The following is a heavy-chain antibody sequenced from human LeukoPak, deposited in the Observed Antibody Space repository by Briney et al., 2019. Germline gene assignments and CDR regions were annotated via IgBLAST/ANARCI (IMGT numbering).Heavy chain of an antibody. V-gene: IGHV1-18*01. CDR3: AREGRLKYYDFWSGYSVLGSAGEIDY. CDR2: ISAYNGNT. CDR1: GYTFTSYG. J-gene: IGHJ4*02. Sequence: GASVKVSCKASGYTFTSYGISWVRQAPGQGLEWMGWISAYNGNTNYAQKLQGRVTMTTDTSTSTAYMELRSLRSDDTAVYYSAREGRLKYYDFWSGYSVLGSAGEIDYWGQGTLVTVSS. D-gene: IGHD3-3*01.